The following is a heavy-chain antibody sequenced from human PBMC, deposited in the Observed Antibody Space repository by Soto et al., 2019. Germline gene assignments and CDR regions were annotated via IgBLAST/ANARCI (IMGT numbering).Heavy chain of an antibody. CDR2: IYYSGST. CDR1: GGSISSYY. CDR3: ASDEGYCSGGSCYSS. Sequence: SETLSLTCTVSGGSISSYYWSWIRQPPGKGLEWIGYIYYSGSTNYNPSLKSRVTISVDTSKNQFSLKLSSVTAADTAVYYCASDEGYCSGGSCYSSWGQGTLVNVS. J-gene: IGHJ4*02. V-gene: IGHV4-59*01. D-gene: IGHD2-15*01.